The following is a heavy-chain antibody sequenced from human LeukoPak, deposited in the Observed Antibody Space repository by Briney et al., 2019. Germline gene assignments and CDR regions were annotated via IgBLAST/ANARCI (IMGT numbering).Heavy chain of an antibody. V-gene: IGHV1-8*01. CDR3: ARDLEDYGGNSAGY. CDR2: MNPNSGNT. CDR1: GYTFTSYD. D-gene: IGHD4-23*01. Sequence: ASVKVSCKASGYTFTSYDINWVRQATGQGLEWMGWMNPNSGNTGYAQKFQGRVTITADESTSTAYMELSSLRSEDTAVYYCARDLEDYGGNSAGYWGQGTLVTVSS. J-gene: IGHJ4*02.